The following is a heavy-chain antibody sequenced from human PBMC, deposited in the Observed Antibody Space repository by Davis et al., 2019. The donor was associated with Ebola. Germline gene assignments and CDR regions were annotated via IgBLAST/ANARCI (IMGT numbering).Heavy chain of an antibody. CDR1: GFTFSNSA. Sequence: SVKVSCKASGFTFSNSAVQWVRQARGQRLEWMGWILVGSGNTNYAQKFQERVTITRDMSTSAAYMELISLRSEDTAIYYCATENEMSTTGDAFDIWGQGTLLTVSP. D-gene: IGHD5-24*01. V-gene: IGHV1-58*01. J-gene: IGHJ3*02. CDR2: ILVGSGNT. CDR3: ATENEMSTTGDAFDI.